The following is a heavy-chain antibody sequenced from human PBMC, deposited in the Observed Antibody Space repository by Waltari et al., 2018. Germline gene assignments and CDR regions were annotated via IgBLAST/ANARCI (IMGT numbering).Heavy chain of an antibody. CDR2: FDPEDGET. CDR1: GYTLTELS. D-gene: IGHD6-13*01. J-gene: IGHJ2*01. V-gene: IGHV1-24*01. CDR3: AAAAPSIAAAYWSFDL. Sequence: QVQLVQSGAEVKKPGASVKVSCKVSGYTLTELSIHWVRQAPGKGLEWMGGFDPEDGETIYAQKFQGRVTMTEDTATDTAYMELSSLRSEDTAVYYCAAAAPSIAAAYWSFDLWGRGTLVTVSS.